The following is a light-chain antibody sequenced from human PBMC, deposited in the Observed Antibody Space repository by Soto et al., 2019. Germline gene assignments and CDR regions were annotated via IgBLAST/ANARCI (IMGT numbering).Light chain of an antibody. CDR3: QQYETFSGT. V-gene: IGKV1-5*01. J-gene: IGKJ1*01. Sequence: DIQMTQSSSTLSASVGDRVTITCRTSQSISSWLAWYQQKPGEAPKLLIYDASALPRGVPSRFSGSGSGTKFTLTIASLQPDDFATYFCQQYETFSGTVGPGTKVDIK. CDR2: DAS. CDR1: QSISSW.